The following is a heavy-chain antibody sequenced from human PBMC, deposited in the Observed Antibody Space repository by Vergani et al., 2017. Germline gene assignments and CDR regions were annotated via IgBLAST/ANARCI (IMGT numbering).Heavy chain of an antibody. D-gene: IGHD4-17*01. Sequence: QVQLVESGGGVVQPGRSLRLSCAASGFTFSSYAMHWVRQAPGKGLEWVAVISYDGSNKYYADSVKGRFTIAGDNSKNTLYVQMNSLRAEDTAVYYCARGGTTSDYWGQGRLGTVAS. J-gene: IGHJ4*02. CDR2: ISYDGSNK. CDR1: GFTFSSYA. V-gene: IGHV3-30-3*01. CDR3: ARGGTTSDY.